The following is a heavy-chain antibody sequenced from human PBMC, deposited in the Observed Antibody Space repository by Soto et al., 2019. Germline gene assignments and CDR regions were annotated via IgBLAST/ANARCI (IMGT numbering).Heavy chain of an antibody. CDR3: ARGLTDSSS. D-gene: IGHD2-21*02. Sequence: SETLSLTCTVSGGSISSYYWSWIRQPPGKGLEWIGYIYYSGSTNYNPSLKSRVTISVDTSKNQFSLKLSSVTAADTAVYYCARGLTDSSSWGKGTLVTVSS. J-gene: IGHJ5*02. CDR2: IYYSGST. V-gene: IGHV4-59*01. CDR1: GGSISSYY.